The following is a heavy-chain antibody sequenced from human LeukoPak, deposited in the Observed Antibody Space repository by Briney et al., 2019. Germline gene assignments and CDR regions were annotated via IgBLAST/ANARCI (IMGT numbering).Heavy chain of an antibody. D-gene: IGHD6-19*01. CDR2: ISSNGGTT. CDR3: VKAGIAVAGTLRGYFDY. V-gene: IGHV3-64D*09. J-gene: IGHJ4*02. CDR1: GFTFSSYA. Sequence: GGSLRLSCAASGFTFSSYAMHWVRQAPGKGLEYVSAISSNGGTTYYPDSVKGRFTISRDNSRNTLYLQMSSLRAEDTAVYYCVKAGIAVAGTLRGYFDYWGQGTLATVSS.